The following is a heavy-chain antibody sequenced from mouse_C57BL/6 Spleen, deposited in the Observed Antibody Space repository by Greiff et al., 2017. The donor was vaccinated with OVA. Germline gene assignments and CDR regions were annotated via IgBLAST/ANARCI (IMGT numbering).Heavy chain of an antibody. V-gene: IGHV5-4*03. CDR3: ARGLRYYSNSYFDV. J-gene: IGHJ1*03. Sequence: EVKLVESGGGLVKPGGSLKLSCAASGFTFSSYAMSWVSQTPEKRLEWVANISDGGSYTYYPDNVKGRFTISRDNAKNNLYLQMSHLKSEDTAMYYCARGLRYYSNSYFDVWGTGTTVTVSS. D-gene: IGHD2-5*01. CDR1: GFTFSSYA. CDR2: ISDGGSYT.